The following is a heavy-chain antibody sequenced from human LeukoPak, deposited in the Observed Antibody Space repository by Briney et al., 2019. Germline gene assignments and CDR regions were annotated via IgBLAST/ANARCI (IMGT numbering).Heavy chain of an antibody. CDR3: ALRLRSGAAAGYFDY. D-gene: IGHD6-13*01. J-gene: IGHJ4*02. Sequence: SETLSLTCTVSGYSISSGYYWGWIRQPPGKGLEWIGSIYHSGSTYYNPSLKSRVTISVDTSKNQFSLKLSSVTAADTAVYYCALRLRSGAAAGYFDYWGQGTLVTVSS. CDR1: GYSISSGYY. CDR2: IYHSGST. V-gene: IGHV4-38-2*02.